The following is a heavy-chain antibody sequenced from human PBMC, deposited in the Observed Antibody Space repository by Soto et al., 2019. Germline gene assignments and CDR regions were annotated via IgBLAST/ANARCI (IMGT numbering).Heavy chain of an antibody. CDR3: ARDDYYGSGSHLYYGMDV. Sequence: ASVKVSCKASGYTFTGYYMHWVRQAPGQGLEWMGWINPNSGGTNYAQKFQGRVTMTRDTSISTAYMELSRLRSDDTAVYYCARDDYYGSGSHLYYGMDVWGQGTTVTVS. J-gene: IGHJ6*02. CDR2: INPNSGGT. V-gene: IGHV1-2*02. D-gene: IGHD3-10*01. CDR1: GYTFTGYY.